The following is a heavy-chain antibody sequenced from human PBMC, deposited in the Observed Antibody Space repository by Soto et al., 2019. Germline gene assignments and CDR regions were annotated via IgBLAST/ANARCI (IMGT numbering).Heavy chain of an antibody. J-gene: IGHJ6*02. Sequence: EVQLVETGGGLIQPGGSLRLSCTVSGFSVTNSYINWVRQAPGKGLEWVSILYSSGTTYYADSVRGRFTVSRDDSKNTLFLHMNSLRADDTAVYYCARDWSKFSYNYPYDYAMDAWGQGTTVTVSS. V-gene: IGHV3-53*02. CDR1: GFSVTNSY. CDR3: ARDWSKFSYNYPYDYAMDA. D-gene: IGHD5-18*01. CDR2: LYSSGTT.